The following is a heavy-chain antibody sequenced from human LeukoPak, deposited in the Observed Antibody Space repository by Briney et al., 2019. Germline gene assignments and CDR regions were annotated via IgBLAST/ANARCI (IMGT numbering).Heavy chain of an antibody. CDR3: ARGFPGYSSSWYGDSYFDY. CDR1: GFTFSSYA. V-gene: IGHV3-23*01. CDR2: ISGSGGST. Sequence: GGSLRLSCAASGFTFSSYAMSWVRQAPGKGLEWVSAISGSGGSTYYADSVKGRFTIPRDNSKNTLYLQMNSLRAEDTAVYYCARGFPGYSSSWYGDSYFDYWGQGTLVTVSS. J-gene: IGHJ4*02. D-gene: IGHD6-13*01.